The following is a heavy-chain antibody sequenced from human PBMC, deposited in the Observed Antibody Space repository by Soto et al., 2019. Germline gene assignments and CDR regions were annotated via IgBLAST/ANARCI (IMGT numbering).Heavy chain of an antibody. CDR3: ALIPAPYYDFWSGYTSYYYYGMDV. J-gene: IGHJ6*02. D-gene: IGHD3-3*01. CDR2: ISGSGGST. V-gene: IGHV3-23*01. CDR1: GFTFSSYA. Sequence: PGGSLRLSCAASGFTFSSYAMSWVRQAPGKGLEWVSAISGSGGSTYYADSVKGRFTISRDNSKNTLYLQMNSLRAEDTAVYYCALIPAPYYDFWSGYTSYYYYGMDVWGQGTTVTVSS.